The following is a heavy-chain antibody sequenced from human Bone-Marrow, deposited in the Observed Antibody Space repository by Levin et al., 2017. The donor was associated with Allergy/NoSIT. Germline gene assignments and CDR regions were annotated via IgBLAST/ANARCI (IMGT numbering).Heavy chain of an antibody. V-gene: IGHV3-33*01. D-gene: IGHD6-19*01. CDR2: VWYDGNNK. CDR3: ARDMDRRETSSGGHHHGMDV. Sequence: TGGSLRLSCAASGFTFSYYGIHWVRQAPGKGLEWVSVVWYDGNNKYYEDSVKGRFTISKDNSKNTVYLQMNSLRAEDTAVYYCARDMDRRETSSGGHHHGMDVWGQGTTVIVSS. J-gene: IGHJ6*02. CDR1: GFTFSYYG.